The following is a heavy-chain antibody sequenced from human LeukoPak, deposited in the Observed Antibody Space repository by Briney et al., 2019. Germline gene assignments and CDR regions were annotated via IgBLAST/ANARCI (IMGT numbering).Heavy chain of an antibody. CDR1: GASISNDY. J-gene: IGHJ4*02. Sequence: SETLSLTCTVSGASISNDYWFWTWIRQPPGKGLEWIGFISNIGSANYNPSLKSRVTISIDTSKNQFSLRLNSVTAADTAVYYCAAESERWLLRSWGQGTLVTVSS. CDR3: AAESERWLLRS. V-gene: IGHV4-59*01. CDR2: ISNIGSA. D-gene: IGHD6-19*01.